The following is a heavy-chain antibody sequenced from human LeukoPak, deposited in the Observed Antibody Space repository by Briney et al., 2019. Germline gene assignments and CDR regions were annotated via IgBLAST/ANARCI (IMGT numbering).Heavy chain of an antibody. J-gene: IGHJ3*02. D-gene: IGHD1-14*01. CDR1: GYTFTGYY. CDR3: ARGPTVPLLRKTEDLDAFDI. V-gene: IGHV1-8*03. Sequence: GASVKVSCKASGYTFTGYYMHWVRQATGQGLEWTGWMNPNSGNTGYAQKFQGRVTITRNTSISTAYMELSSLRSEDTAVYYCARGPTVPLLRKTEDLDAFDIWGQGTMVTVSS. CDR2: MNPNSGNT.